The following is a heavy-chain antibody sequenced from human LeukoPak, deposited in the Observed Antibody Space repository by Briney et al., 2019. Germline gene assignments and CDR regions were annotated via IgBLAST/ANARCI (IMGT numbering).Heavy chain of an antibody. CDR1: GFTSGIYA. Sequence: GGSLRLSCAASGFTSGIYAMSWVRQAPGKGLEWVSAFSGGGDSFYADSVKGRFTISRDTSNKILYLRMSSLRAEDTAVYYCATPNGHNWNADDYWGQGALVSVSS. D-gene: IGHD1-1*01. V-gene: IGHV3-23*01. J-gene: IGHJ4*02. CDR3: ATPNGHNWNADDY. CDR2: FSGGGDS.